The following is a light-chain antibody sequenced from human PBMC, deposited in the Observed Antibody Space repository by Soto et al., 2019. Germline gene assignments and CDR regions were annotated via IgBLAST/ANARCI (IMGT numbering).Light chain of an antibody. V-gene: IGLV2-14*01. CDR1: SSDDGGYDT. CDR2: EVT. J-gene: IGLJ1*01. CDR3: SSYTSSVTRV. Sequence: QSVLPQPPSVSGSPGQSLTLSCPGTSSDDGGYDTVSWYQQHPGKAPRLIIYEVTTRPSGVSYRFSASKAGNTASLTISRLQAEDEADYFCSSYTSSVTRVFGTGTKVTVL.